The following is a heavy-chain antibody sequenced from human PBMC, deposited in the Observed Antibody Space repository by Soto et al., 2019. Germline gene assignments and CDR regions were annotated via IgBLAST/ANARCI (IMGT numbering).Heavy chain of an antibody. V-gene: IGHV3-48*02. CDR3: ARDGKVRGEKKYYYHGPHV. Sequence: GGSLRLSCAASGFTFSSYSMNWVRQAPGKGLEWVSYISSSSSTIYYADSVKGRFTISRDNAKNSLYLQMNSLRDEDTAVYYCARDGKVRGEKKYYYHGPHVSGQGPTATLSS. CDR2: ISSSSSTI. D-gene: IGHD3-10*01. J-gene: IGHJ6*02. CDR1: GFTFSSYS.